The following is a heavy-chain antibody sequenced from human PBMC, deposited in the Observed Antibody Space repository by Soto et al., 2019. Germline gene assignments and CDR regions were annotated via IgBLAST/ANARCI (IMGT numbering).Heavy chain of an antibody. V-gene: IGHV3-7*01. J-gene: IGHJ3*02. Sequence: EVQLVESGGGLVQPGGSLRLSCAASGFTFSSYWMSWVHQAPGKGLEWVANIKQDGSEKYYVDSVKGRFTISRDNAKNSLYLQMKSLRAEDTAVYYCARDVGTAADDAFDIWGQGTMVTVSS. D-gene: IGHD6-13*01. CDR1: GFTFSSYW. CDR2: IKQDGSEK. CDR3: ARDVGTAADDAFDI.